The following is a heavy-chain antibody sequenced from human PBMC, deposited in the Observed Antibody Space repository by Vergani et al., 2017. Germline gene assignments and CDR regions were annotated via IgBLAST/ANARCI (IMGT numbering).Heavy chain of an antibody. CDR3: ASETRSASWNDVGTQFDN. CDR2: TYYRSKWYN. Sequence: QVQLQQSGPGLVKPSQTLSLTCAISGDSVSSNSAAWNWIRQSPSRGLEWLGRTYYRSKWYNDYAVSVKRRITINTDTSKNQCSLQVYSVTPEDTAVYYCASETRSASWNDVGTQFDNWGQGTLVTVSS. V-gene: IGHV6-1*01. D-gene: IGHD1-1*01. J-gene: IGHJ4*02. CDR1: GDSVSSNSAA.